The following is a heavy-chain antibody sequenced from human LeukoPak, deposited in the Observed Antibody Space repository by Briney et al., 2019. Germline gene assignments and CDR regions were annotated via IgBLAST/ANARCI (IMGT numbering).Heavy chain of an antibody. J-gene: IGHJ4*02. CDR1: GFTFSSYA. CDR2: ISYDGSNK. Sequence: GGSLRLSCAASGFTFSSYAMHWVRQAPGKGLEWVAVISYDGSNKYYADSVKGRFTISRDNSKNTLYLQMNSLRAEDTAVYYCARAQRSGWYTVSDQLADYWGQGTLVTVSS. V-gene: IGHV3-30-3*01. D-gene: IGHD6-19*01. CDR3: ARAQRSGWYTVSDQLADY.